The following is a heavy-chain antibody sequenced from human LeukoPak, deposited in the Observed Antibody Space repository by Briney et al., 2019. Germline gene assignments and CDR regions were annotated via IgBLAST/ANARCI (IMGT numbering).Heavy chain of an antibody. CDR2: ISSSSSTI. Sequence: GGSLRLSCAASGFTFSSYSMNWVRQAPGKGLEWVSYISSSSSTIYYADSVKGRFTITRDNAKNSLYLQMNSLRAEDTAVYYCARDGTDYYDSSGYYYPMLWGQGTLVTVSS. V-gene: IGHV3-48*01. CDR1: GFTFSSYS. D-gene: IGHD3-22*01. CDR3: ARDGTDYYDSSGYYYPML. J-gene: IGHJ4*02.